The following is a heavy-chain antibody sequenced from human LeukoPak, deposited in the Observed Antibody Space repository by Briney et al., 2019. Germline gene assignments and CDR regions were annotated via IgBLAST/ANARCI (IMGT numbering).Heavy chain of an antibody. CDR1: GFTFSSYS. V-gene: IGHV3-21*01. CDR2: ISSSSSYI. D-gene: IGHD3-10*01. CDR3: ARVYYYGSGSSGYFDY. Sequence: GGSPRLSCAASGFTFSSYSMNWVRQAPGKGLEWVSSISSSSSYIYYADSVKGRFTISRDNAKNSLYLQMNSLRAEDTAVYYCARVYYYGSGSSGYFDYWGQGTLVTVSS. J-gene: IGHJ4*02.